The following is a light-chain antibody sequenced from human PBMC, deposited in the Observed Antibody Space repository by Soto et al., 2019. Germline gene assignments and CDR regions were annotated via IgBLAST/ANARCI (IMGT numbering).Light chain of an antibody. CDR1: SSNIGSDT. Sequence: QSVLTQPPSASGTPGQRVTISCCGSSSNIGSDTVNWYRQLPGTAPKLLIYSNDQRPSGVPDRFSGSKSGNSASLAISGLQSGDEADYYCAAWDDSLNAGVFGGGTTLTVL. V-gene: IGLV1-44*01. CDR3: AAWDDSLNAGV. CDR2: SND. J-gene: IGLJ3*02.